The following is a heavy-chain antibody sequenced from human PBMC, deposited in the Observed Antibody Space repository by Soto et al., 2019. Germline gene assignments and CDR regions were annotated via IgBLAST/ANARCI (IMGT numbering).Heavy chain of an antibody. CDR2: VDHTGST. D-gene: IGHD6-19*01. J-gene: IGHJ4*02. V-gene: IGHV4-34*01. CDR3: ARVHSSGWYAGY. Sequence: PSETLSLTCAVYGGSFSGYFWSWIRQPPGKGLEWIGEVDHTGSTNYNPSLTSRVTISVDRSKNQFSLQLSSVTAADTAVYYSARVHSSGWYAGYGGRGTLVTVSS. CDR1: GGSFSGYF.